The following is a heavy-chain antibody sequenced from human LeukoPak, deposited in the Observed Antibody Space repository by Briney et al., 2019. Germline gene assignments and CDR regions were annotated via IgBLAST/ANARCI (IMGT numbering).Heavy chain of an antibody. D-gene: IGHD3-9*01. Sequence: SETLSLTCTVSGGSISSGSYYWSWIRQPAGKGLEWIGRIYTSGSTNYNPSLKSRVTISVDTSKNQFSLKLSSVTAADTAVYYCARESLSHLTGHYNFDYWGQGTLVTVSS. V-gene: IGHV4-61*02. J-gene: IGHJ4*02. CDR3: ARESLSHLTGHYNFDY. CDR2: IYTSGST. CDR1: GGSISSGSYY.